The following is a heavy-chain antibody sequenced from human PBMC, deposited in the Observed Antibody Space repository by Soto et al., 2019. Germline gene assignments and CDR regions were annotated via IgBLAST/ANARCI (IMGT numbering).Heavy chain of an antibody. J-gene: IGHJ6*02. Sequence: SETLSLTCTVSGGSISSYYWSWIRQPPGKGLERIGYIYYSGSTNYNPSLKSRVTISVYTSKDQFSLKLSSETAADTAVYYCARSSFNYYGSGSYSYYGMDVWGQGTTVTVSS. CDR3: ARSSFNYYGSGSYSYYGMDV. D-gene: IGHD3-10*01. CDR2: IYYSGST. CDR1: GGSISSYY. V-gene: IGHV4-59*01.